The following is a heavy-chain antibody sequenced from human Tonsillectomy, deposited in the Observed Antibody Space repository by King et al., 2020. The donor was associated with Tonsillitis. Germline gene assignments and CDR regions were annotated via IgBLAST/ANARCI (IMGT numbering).Heavy chain of an antibody. V-gene: IGHV4-38-2*02. Sequence: QLQESGPGLVKPSETLSLTCAVSGYSISSGYYWGWIRQPPGKGLEWIGSIYHSGSTYYNPSLKSRVTISVDTPKNQFSLKLSSVTAADKAVYYCARDQSGRYYGDFDYWGQGTLVTVSS. CDR1: GYSISSGYY. CDR2: IYHSGST. D-gene: IGHD4-17*01. CDR3: ARDQSGRYYGDFDY. J-gene: IGHJ4*02.